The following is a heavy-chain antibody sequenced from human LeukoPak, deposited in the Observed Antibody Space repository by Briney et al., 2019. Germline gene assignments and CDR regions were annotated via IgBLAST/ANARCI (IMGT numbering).Heavy chain of an antibody. CDR2: ISGNGGST. J-gene: IGHJ4*02. D-gene: IGHD3-10*01. Sequence: GGSLRLSCAASGFSFSNYVMSWVRQAPGKGLEWVSSISGNGGSTYYADSVKGRFTVSRDNSKNTLYLEMNSLRAEDTAVYYCEKGTLLWFGELLGFDYWGQGTLVTVSS. CDR1: GFSFSNYV. V-gene: IGHV3-23*01. CDR3: EKGTLLWFGELLGFDY.